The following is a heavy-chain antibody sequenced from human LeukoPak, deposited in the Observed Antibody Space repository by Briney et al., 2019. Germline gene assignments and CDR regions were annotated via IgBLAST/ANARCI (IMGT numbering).Heavy chain of an antibody. CDR1: GFTFSSYE. J-gene: IGHJ4*02. V-gene: IGHV3-48*03. CDR2: ISSSGSTI. D-gene: IGHD6-19*01. CDR3: ARTPLRIAVAVDY. Sequence: PGGSLRLSCAASGFTFSSYEMNWVRQAPGKGLEWVSYISSSGSTIYYADSVKGRFTISRDNAKNSLYLQMNSLRAEDTAVYYCARTPLRIAVAVDYWGQGTLVTVSS.